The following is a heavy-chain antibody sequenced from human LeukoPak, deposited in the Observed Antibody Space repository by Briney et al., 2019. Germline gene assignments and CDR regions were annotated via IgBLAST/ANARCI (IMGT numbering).Heavy chain of an antibody. CDR3: ARGTVDTAMVFNY. V-gene: IGHV4-30-4*08. Sequence: SETLSLTCTVSGGSISSGDYYWSWIRQPPGKGLEWIGYIYYSGSTYYNPSLKSRVTISVDTSKNQFSLKLSSVTAADTAVYYCARGTVDTAMVFNYWGQGTLVTVSS. D-gene: IGHD5-18*01. CDR1: GGSISSGDYY. CDR2: IYYSGST. J-gene: IGHJ4*02.